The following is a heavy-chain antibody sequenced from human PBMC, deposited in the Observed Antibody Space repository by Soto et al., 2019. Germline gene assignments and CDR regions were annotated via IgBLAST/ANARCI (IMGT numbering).Heavy chain of an antibody. CDR1: VGTFSSYA. CDR3: ARGSSYDSSGYYPDYYYGMDV. D-gene: IGHD3-22*01. V-gene: IGHV1-69*13. Sequence: SVKVSCKASVGTFSSYAISWVRQAPGQGLEWMGGIIPIFGTANYAQKFQGRVTITADESRSTAYMELSSLRSEDTAVYYCARGSSYDSSGYYPDYYYGMDVWGQGTTVTVSS. CDR2: IIPIFGTA. J-gene: IGHJ6*02.